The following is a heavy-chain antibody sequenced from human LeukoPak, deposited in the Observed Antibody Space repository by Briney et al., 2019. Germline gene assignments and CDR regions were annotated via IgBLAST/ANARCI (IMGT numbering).Heavy chain of an antibody. V-gene: IGHV1-18*01. CDR1: GYTFTSYG. D-gene: IGHD5-18*01. CDR3: ARDFGKLYSYGYRADY. CDR2: ISAYNGNT. Sequence: ASVKVSCKASGYTFTSYGISWVRQAPGQGLEWMGWISAYNGNTNYAQKLQGRVTMTTDTSTSTAYMELRSLRSDDTAVYYCARDFGKLYSYGYRADYWGQGTLVTVSS. J-gene: IGHJ4*02.